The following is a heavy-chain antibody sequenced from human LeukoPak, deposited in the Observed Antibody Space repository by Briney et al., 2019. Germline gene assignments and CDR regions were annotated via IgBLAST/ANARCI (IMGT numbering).Heavy chain of an antibody. CDR1: GFTFGDYA. CDR2: IRSKAYGGTT. V-gene: IGHV3-49*03. Sequence: PGRSLRLSCTASGFTFGDYAMSWFRQAPWKGLEWVGFIRSKAYGGTTEYAASVKGRFTISRDDSKSIAYLQMNSLKTEDTAVYYCTRAPYDSSGYLYFQHWGQGTLVTVSS. J-gene: IGHJ1*01. CDR3: TRAPYDSSGYLYFQH. D-gene: IGHD3-22*01.